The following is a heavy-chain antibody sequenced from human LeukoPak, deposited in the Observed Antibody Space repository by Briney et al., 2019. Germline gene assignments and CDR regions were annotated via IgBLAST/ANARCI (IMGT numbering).Heavy chain of an antibody. CDR1: GYTFTGYH. D-gene: IGHD6-13*01. CDR3: ARDQGSLTRSWYTGY. J-gene: IGHJ4*02. Sequence: ASVKVSCKASGYTFTGYHIHWVRQAPGQGLEWMGRINPYSGDTNFAQKFQGRVTMTRGTSITTAYMDLSSLTPGDTPVYFCARDQGSLTRSWYTGYWGQGTQVTVSS. CDR2: INPYSGDT. V-gene: IGHV1-2*06.